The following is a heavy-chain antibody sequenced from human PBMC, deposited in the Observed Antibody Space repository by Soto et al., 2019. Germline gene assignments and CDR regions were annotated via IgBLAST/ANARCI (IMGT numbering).Heavy chain of an antibody. CDR2: IWYDGSNK. J-gene: IGHJ5*02. V-gene: IGHV3-33*01. Sequence: GGSLRLSCSASGFTFRSYGMHWVRQAPGKGLEWVALIWYDGSNKYYADSVKGRFTISRDNSKNTLYLQMNSLRAEDTAVYYRASFDYYNSPWGQGTLVTVSS. CDR3: ASFDYYNSP. CDR1: GFTFRSYG. D-gene: IGHD3-22*01.